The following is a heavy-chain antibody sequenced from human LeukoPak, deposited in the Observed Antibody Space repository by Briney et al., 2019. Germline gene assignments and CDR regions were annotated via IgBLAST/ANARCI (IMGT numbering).Heavy chain of an antibody. J-gene: IGHJ4*02. CDR2: IKQDGSEK. D-gene: IGHD3-22*01. V-gene: IGHV3-7*01. CDR3: ASPRRGGYYYVFDFDY. CDR1: GFTFSNAW. Sequence: GGSLRLSCAASGFTFSNAWMSWVRQAPGKGLEWVANIKQDGSEKYYVDSVKGRFTISRDNAKNSLYLQMNSLRAEDTAVYYCASPRRGGYYYVFDFDYWGQGTLVTVSS.